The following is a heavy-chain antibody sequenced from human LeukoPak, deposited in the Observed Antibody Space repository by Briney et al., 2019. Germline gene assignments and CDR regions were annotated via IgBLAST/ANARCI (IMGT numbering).Heavy chain of an antibody. D-gene: IGHD1-26*01. CDR1: GFTFSSYE. J-gene: IGHJ4*02. CDR3: AALRLVGSYEC. CDR2: ISSSGSTI. Sequence: GGSLRLSCAASGFTFSSYEMNWVRQAPGKGLEWVSYISSSGSTIYYADSVKGRFTISRDNAKNSLYLQMNSLRAEDTAVYYCAALRLVGSYECWGQGTLVTVSS. V-gene: IGHV3-48*03.